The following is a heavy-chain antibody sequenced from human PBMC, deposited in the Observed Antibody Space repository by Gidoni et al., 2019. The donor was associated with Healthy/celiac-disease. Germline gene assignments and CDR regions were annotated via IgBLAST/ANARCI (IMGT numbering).Heavy chain of an antibody. CDR2: IDYSGST. J-gene: IGHJ6*02. CDR1: GGSISSYY. D-gene: IGHD2-2*01. V-gene: IGHV4-59*01. Sequence: QVQLQESGPGLVKPSETLSLTCTVSGGSISSYYWSWIRQPPGKGLEWIGYIDYSGSTNYNPSLKSRVTISVDTSKNQFSLKLSSVTAADTAVYYCARGDCSSTSCYLPHYYYYYGMDVWGQGTTVTVSS. CDR3: ARGDCSSTSCYLPHYYYYYGMDV.